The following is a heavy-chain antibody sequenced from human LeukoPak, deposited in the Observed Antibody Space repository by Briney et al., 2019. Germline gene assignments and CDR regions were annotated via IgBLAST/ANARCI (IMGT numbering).Heavy chain of an antibody. D-gene: IGHD4-17*01. V-gene: IGHV1-46*01. CDR1: GYTFTSYY. J-gene: IGHJ4*02. Sequence: ASVKVSCKASGYTFTSYYMHWVRQAPGQGLEWMGIINPSGGSTSYAQKFQGRVTMTRDTSTGTVYMELSSLRSEDTAVYYCARGDMTTVTTADFGYWGQGTLVTVSS. CDR2: INPSGGST. CDR3: ARGDMTTVTTADFGY.